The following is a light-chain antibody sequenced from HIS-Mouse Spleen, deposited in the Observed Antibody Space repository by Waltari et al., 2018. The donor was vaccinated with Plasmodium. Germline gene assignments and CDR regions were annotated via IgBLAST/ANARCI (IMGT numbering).Light chain of an antibody. CDR1: SSDVGGYNY. CDR2: EVS. J-gene: IGLJ2*01. Sequence: QSALTQPPSASGSPGQSVTISCTGTSSDVGGYNYVSWYQQHPGKAPKRMIYEVSKRPSGVPYRFSGSKSGNTASLTGSGLQAEDEADYYCSSYAGSNNLVFGGGTKLTVL. V-gene: IGLV2-8*01. CDR3: SSYAGSNNLV.